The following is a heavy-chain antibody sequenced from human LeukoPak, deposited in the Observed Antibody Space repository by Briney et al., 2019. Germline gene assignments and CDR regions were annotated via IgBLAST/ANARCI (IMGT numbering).Heavy chain of an antibody. Sequence: RRTPRLSCAASVFTFRRDAMRSVPEAPGKGLEWVSAISGSGGSAYYEDSVKDRFTISRDNYKNTLYLQLNSLRAEDTAVYYCANSLVHTRPWPFWDYWGQGTLVTVSS. CDR1: VFTFRRDA. J-gene: IGHJ4*02. CDR3: ANSLVHTRPWPFWDY. V-gene: IGHV3-23*01. D-gene: IGHD3-3*01. CDR2: ISGSGGSA.